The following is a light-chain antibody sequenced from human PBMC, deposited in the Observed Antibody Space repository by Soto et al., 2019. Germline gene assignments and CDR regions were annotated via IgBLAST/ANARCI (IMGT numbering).Light chain of an antibody. CDR3: CSYAGSYNYV. V-gene: IGLV2-11*01. CDR2: DVS. Sequence: QSVLTQPRSVSGSPGQSVTISCTGTSSDVGAYNYVSWYQQHPGKAPKVMIYDVSKRPSGVPDRFSGSKSGTTASLTISGLQADDEADYYCCSYAGSYNYVFGSGTKVTGL. CDR1: SSDVGAYNY. J-gene: IGLJ1*01.